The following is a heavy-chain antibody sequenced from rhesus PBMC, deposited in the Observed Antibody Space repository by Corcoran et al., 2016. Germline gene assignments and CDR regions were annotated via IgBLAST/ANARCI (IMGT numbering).Heavy chain of an antibody. CDR3: AKPLRSRARGYSGSWNGLDY. CDR2: INSGRVST. J-gene: IGHJ4*01. CDR1: GFTLSSYG. Sequence: EVQLVETGGGLVQPGGSLKLSCAASGFTLSSYGMSWVRQAPGKGLEWVSAINSGRVSTYYSESVKGRFTISRDNSKNTLALQMNSLRAEDTAVYYGAKPLRSRARGYSGSWNGLDYWGQGVLVTVSS. D-gene: IGHD6-25*01. V-gene: IGHV3S5*01.